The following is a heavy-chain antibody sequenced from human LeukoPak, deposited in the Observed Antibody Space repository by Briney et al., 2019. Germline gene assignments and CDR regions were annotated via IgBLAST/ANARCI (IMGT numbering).Heavy chain of an antibody. V-gene: IGHV3-7*05. CDR3: SRSLDS. J-gene: IGHJ5*02. D-gene: IGHD3-3*01. CDR2: INQDGSEK. CDR1: GFTFSNSW. Sequence: GGSLRLSCAASGFTFSNSWMDWVRQAPGKGLEWVANINQDGSEKYYEDSVKGRFTISRDNAKNSLYLQMNSLRPEDTAVYYCSRSLDSWGQGTLVTVSS.